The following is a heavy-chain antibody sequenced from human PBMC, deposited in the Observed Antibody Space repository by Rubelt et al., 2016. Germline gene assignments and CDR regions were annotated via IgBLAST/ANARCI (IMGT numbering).Heavy chain of an antibody. CDR1: GGSISSSSYY. CDR2: IYYSGST. D-gene: IGHD3-9*01. J-gene: IGHJ4*02. Sequence: QLQLQESGPGLVKPSETLSLTCTVSGGSISSSSYYWGWIRQPPGKGLEWIGSIYYSGSTYYNPSLSGWVPISVARSKNRFSRKLGSVTAADTAVYYCASPYYGILTGYRPPGSDYLGQGTLVTVSS. CDR3: ASPYYGILTGYRPPGSDY. V-gene: IGHV4-39*01.